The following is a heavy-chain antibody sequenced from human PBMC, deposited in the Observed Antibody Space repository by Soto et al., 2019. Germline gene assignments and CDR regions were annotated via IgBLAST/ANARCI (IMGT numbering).Heavy chain of an antibody. J-gene: IGHJ5*02. CDR2: ISAYNGNT. V-gene: IGHV1-18*01. D-gene: IGHD6-13*01. Sequence: QVPLVQSGAEVKKPGASVKVSCKASGYTFTSYGISWVRQSPGQGLEWMGWISAYNGNTNNAQKFQGRVAVTTDTSTSTAYVELMNLRSDDTAVYYCARTSGYSSTDNWFDPWGQGTLVIVSS. CDR3: ARTSGYSSTDNWFDP. CDR1: GYTFTSYG.